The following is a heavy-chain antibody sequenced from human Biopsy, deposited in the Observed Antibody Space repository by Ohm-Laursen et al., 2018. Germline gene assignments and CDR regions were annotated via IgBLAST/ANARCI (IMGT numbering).Heavy chain of an antibody. V-gene: IGHV4-34*08. Sequence: GTLSLTCEVYGKTFSDYYWSWIRQPPGKGLEWIGQINQSGRTNYNPSLKSRVNISADKSNNQFSLKLISMTSADTAVYLCGNEVHGRDYWGLGALVTVSS. CDR3: GNEVHGRDY. D-gene: IGHD2-15*01. J-gene: IGHJ4*02. CDR1: GKTFSDYY. CDR2: INQSGRT.